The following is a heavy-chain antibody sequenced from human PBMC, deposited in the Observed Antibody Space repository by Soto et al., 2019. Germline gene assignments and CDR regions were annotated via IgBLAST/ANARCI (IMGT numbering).Heavy chain of an antibody. CDR1: GYSFTTYW. CDR2: INPDDSDT. Sequence: EVQLVQSGAEMKKPGESLKISCQGFGYSFTTYWIGWVRQMPGKGLEWMGIINPDDSDTRYSPSFQGQVTISADKSITTAYLQWSSLKASDTAMYYWARHRLGATAAGSNFYNGVDVWGQGTTVTVS. V-gene: IGHV5-51*01. D-gene: IGHD3-16*01. CDR3: ARHRLGATAAGSNFYNGVDV. J-gene: IGHJ6*02.